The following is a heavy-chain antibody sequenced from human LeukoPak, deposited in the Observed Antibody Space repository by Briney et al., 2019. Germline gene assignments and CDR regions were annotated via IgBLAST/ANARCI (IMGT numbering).Heavy chain of an antibody. Sequence: PSETLSLTCTVSGGSISSYYWSWIRQPPGKGLEWIGEINHSGSTNYNPSLKSRVTISVDTSKNQFSLKLSSVTAADTAVYYCARLFYSSGPDYWGQGTLVTVSS. CDR2: INHSGST. D-gene: IGHD6-19*01. J-gene: IGHJ4*02. V-gene: IGHV4-34*01. CDR3: ARLFYSSGPDY. CDR1: GGSISSYY.